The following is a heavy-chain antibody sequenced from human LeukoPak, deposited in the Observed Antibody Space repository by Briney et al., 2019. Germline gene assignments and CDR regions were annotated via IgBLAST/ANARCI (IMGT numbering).Heavy chain of an antibody. D-gene: IGHD1-26*01. CDR1: GGSISSGGYY. V-gene: IGHV4-61*08. CDR3: ARGRGEGGSYYVHYYYGMDV. J-gene: IGHJ6*02. Sequence: SETLSLTCTVSGGSISSGGYYWSWIRQHPGKGLEWIGYIYYSGSTNYNPSLKSRVTISVDTSKNQFSLKLSSVTAADTAVYYCARGRGEGGSYYVHYYYGMDVWGQGTTVTVSS. CDR2: IYYSGST.